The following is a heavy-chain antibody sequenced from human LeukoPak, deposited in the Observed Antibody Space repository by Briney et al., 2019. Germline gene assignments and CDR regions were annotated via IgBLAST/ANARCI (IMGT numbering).Heavy chain of an antibody. D-gene: IGHD3-10*01. V-gene: IGHV3-23*01. CDR2: ISGSGGST. CDR3: AKASMVRGVINSYYYYGMDV. J-gene: IGHJ6*02. CDR1: GFTFSSYA. Sequence: PGGSLRLSCAASGFTFSSYAMSWVRQAPGKGLEWVSAISGSGGSTYYADSVKGRFAISRDNSKDTLSLQMNSLRAEDTAVYYCAKASMVRGVINSYYYYGMDVWGQGTTVTVSS.